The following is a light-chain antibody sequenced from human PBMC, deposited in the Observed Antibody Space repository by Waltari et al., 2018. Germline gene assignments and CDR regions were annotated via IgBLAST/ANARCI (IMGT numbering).Light chain of an antibody. CDR1: QSIGNY. J-gene: IGKJ1*01. Sequence: DIQVTQSPSSLSAPVGDRVSITCRASQSIGNYLNWYQHKPGKAPKLLIYSASSLQSGVPSRFSGSGSGTDFTLTINSLEPEDFAIYYCQQSYSSPWTFAQGTKVEIK. V-gene: IGKV1-39*01. CDR2: SAS. CDR3: QQSYSSPWT.